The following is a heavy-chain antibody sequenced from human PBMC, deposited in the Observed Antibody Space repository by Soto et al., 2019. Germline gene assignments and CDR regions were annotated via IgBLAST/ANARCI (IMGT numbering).Heavy chain of an antibody. CDR2: ISGSGGST. CDR1: GFTFSSYA. D-gene: IGHD3-22*01. V-gene: IGHV3-23*01. J-gene: IGHJ3*02. Sequence: GGSLRLCCAASGFTFSSYAMSWVRQAPGKGLEWVSAISGSGGSTYYADSVKGRFAISRDNSKNTLYLQMNSLRAEDTAVYYCAKGLPYDSSGYSDAFDIWGQGTMVTVSS. CDR3: AKGLPYDSSGYSDAFDI.